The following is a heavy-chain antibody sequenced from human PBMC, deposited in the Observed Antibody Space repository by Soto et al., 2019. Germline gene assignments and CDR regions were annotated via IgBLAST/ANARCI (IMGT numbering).Heavy chain of an antibody. CDR1: GGTLSSYA. CDR3: ARVRSRSGYQFDY. V-gene: IGHV1-69*13. CDR2: IIPIFGTA. J-gene: IGHJ4*02. Sequence: GASVKVSCKASGGTLSSYAISWVRQAPGQGLEWMGGIIPIFGTANYAQKFQGRVTITADESTSTAYMELSSLRSEDTAVYYCARVRSRSGYQFDYWGQGTLVTVSS. D-gene: IGHD3-9*01.